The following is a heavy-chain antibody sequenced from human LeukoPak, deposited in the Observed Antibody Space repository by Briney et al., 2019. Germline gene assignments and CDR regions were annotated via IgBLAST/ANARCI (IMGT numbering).Heavy chain of an antibody. J-gene: IGHJ5*02. CDR2: IHYTGST. CDR3: ARGGYYGSGNDFRFDP. D-gene: IGHD3-10*01. Sequence: SETLSLTCTVSGGSISSSSYYWGWIRQSPGKGLECIGYIHYTGSTNYNPSLKSRVTISVETSKNQFSLKLKSVTAADTAVYYCARGGYYGSGNDFRFDPWGQGTLVTVSS. CDR1: GGSISSSSYY. V-gene: IGHV4-61*05.